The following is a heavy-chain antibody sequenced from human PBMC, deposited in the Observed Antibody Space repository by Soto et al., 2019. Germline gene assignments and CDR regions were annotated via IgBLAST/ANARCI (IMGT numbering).Heavy chain of an antibody. V-gene: IGHV3-48*01. CDR1: GFTFSSYS. D-gene: IGHD2-2*01. J-gene: IGHJ5*02. CDR2: ISSSSSTI. CDR3: ARDCSSTSCYRMTNWFDP. Sequence: GGSLRLSCAASGFTFSSYSMNWVRQAPGKGLEWVSYISSSSSTIYYADSVKGRFTISRDNAKNSLYLQMNSLRAEDTAVYYCARDCSSTSCYRMTNWFDPWGQGTLVTVSS.